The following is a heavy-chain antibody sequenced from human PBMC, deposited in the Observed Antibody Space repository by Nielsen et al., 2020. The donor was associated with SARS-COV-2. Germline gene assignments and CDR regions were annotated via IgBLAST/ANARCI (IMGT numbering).Heavy chain of an antibody. CDR1: GLTFSSYG. D-gene: IGHD5-18*01. V-gene: IGHV3-30*18. J-gene: IGHJ4*02. CDR2: ISYDGSNK. CDR3: AKDIRRYSYGYDPLDY. Sequence: GGSLRLSCAASGLTFSSYGMHWVRQAPGKGLEWVAVISYDGSNKYYADSVKGRFTISRDNSKNTLYLQMNSLRAEDTAVYYCAKDIRRYSYGYDPLDYWGQGTLVTVSS.